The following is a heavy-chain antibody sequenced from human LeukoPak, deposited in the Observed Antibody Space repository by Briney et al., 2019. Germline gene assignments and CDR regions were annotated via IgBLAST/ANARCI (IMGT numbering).Heavy chain of an antibody. Sequence: ASVKVSCKASGYTFTSYGISWVRQAPGQGLEWMGWISAYNGNTNYAQKLQGRVTMTTDTSTSTAYMELRSLRSDDTAVYYCARDSGSRGWDSSGYLPDYWGQGTLVTVCS. D-gene: IGHD3-22*01. J-gene: IGHJ4*02. V-gene: IGHV1-18*01. CDR2: ISAYNGNT. CDR3: ARDSGSRGWDSSGYLPDY. CDR1: GYTFTSYG.